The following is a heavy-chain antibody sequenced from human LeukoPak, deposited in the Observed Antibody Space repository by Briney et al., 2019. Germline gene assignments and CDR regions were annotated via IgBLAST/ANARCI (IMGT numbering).Heavy chain of an antibody. Sequence: GGSLRLSCAASGFTFSSYGMSWVRQAPGKGLEWVSAISGSGGSTYYADSVKGRFTISRDNAKNSLYLQMNSLRAEDTAVYYCARDRGNQRGYYYYYMDVWGKGTTVTVSS. D-gene: IGHD1-14*01. CDR2: ISGSGGST. J-gene: IGHJ6*03. CDR3: ARDRGNQRGYYYYYMDV. V-gene: IGHV3-23*01. CDR1: GFTFSSYG.